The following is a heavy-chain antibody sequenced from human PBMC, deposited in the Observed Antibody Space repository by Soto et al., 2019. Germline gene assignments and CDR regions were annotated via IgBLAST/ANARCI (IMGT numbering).Heavy chain of an antibody. CDR1: GGSISSSNW. Sequence: PSETLSLTCAVSGGSISSSNWWSWVRQPPGKGLEWIGEIYHSGSTNYNPSLKSRVTISVDKSKNQFSLKLSSVTAADTAVYYCARARNNWKYGGNWFDHWGQGTLVTVSS. CDR2: IYHSGST. V-gene: IGHV4-4*02. J-gene: IGHJ5*02. CDR3: ARARNNWKYGGNWFDH. D-gene: IGHD1-7*01.